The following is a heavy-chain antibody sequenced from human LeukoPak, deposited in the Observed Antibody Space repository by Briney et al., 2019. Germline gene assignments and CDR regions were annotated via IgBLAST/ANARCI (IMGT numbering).Heavy chain of an antibody. V-gene: IGHV5-51*01. CDR3: ARHLSDITSSPNY. CDR1: GYSFSSYW. D-gene: IGHD2-2*01. J-gene: IGHJ4*02. CDR2: IYPRDSRT. Sequence: GESLKLSCKGSGYSFSSYWIAWVRQMPGKGLEWMGVIYPRDSRTTYSPSFQDQVTISADKSISTAYLQWTSLKASDTAMYYCARHLSDITSSPNYWGPGTLATVSS.